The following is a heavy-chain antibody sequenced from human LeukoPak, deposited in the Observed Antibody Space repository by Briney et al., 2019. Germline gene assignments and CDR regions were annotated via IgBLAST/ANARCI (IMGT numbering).Heavy chain of an antibody. CDR1: EFTFSKFP. CDR3: AKSLFTSATGTGRAFHI. Sequence: GGSLRLSCAASEFTFSKFPMGWVRQAPGRGLEWVSAISASGDVTFHADSVKGRFTISRDNSKSTLFLQMNDLRVEDTAKFYCAKSLFTSATGTGRAFHIWGQGTMVSVSS. V-gene: IGHV3-23*01. D-gene: IGHD1-1*01. J-gene: IGHJ3*02. CDR2: ISASGDVT.